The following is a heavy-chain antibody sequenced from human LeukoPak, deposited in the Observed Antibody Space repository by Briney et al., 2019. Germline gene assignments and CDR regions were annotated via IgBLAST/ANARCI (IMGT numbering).Heavy chain of an antibody. CDR3: AKDHIAAAGTVDY. D-gene: IGHD6-13*01. CDR1: GFTFSSYW. V-gene: IGHV3-7*01. CDR2: IKQDGSEK. Sequence: GGSLRLSCAASGFTFSSYWMSWVRQAPGKGLEWVANIKQDGSEKYYVDSVKGRFTISRDNSKNTLYLQMNSLRAEDTAVYYCAKDHIAAAGTVDYWGQGTLVTVSS. J-gene: IGHJ4*02.